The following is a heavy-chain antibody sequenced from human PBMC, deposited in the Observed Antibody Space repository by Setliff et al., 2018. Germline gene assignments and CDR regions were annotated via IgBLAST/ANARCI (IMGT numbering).Heavy chain of an antibody. CDR1: GGSISNFY. Sequence: SETLSLTCSVSGGSISNFYWSWIRQPPGKGLEWIESISPGRSINYNPSLRSRVTISGDTSKNQISLNLSSGTAADTAVYYCARDRRDYIGAGSSEIDYYYYYYMDVWGKGTTVTVSS. D-gene: IGHD3-10*01. CDR2: ISPGRSI. J-gene: IGHJ6*03. CDR3: ARDRRDYIGAGSSEIDYYYYYYMDV. V-gene: IGHV4-4*08.